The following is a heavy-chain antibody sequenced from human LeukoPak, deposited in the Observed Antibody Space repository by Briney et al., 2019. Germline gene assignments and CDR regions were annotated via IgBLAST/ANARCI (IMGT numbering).Heavy chain of an antibody. V-gene: IGHV1-2*02. D-gene: IGHD3-10*01. CDR3: ARGGPGGSNWFDP. CDR1: GYTFIGYY. J-gene: IGHJ5*02. Sequence: ASVKVSCKASGYTFIGYYMHWVRQAPGQGLEWMGWINPNSGGTIYAQKFQGRVTMTRDTSISTAYMELSSLRVVDTAVYYCARGGPGGSNWFDPWGQGTLVIVFS. CDR2: INPNSGGT.